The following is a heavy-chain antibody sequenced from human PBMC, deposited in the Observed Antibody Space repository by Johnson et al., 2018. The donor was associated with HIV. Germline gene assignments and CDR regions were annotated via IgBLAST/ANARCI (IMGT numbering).Heavy chain of an antibody. CDR2: INWNGGST. V-gene: IGHV3-20*04. CDR3: ARDFMYAFDV. CDR1: GFTVSSNY. D-gene: IGHD3-10*02. J-gene: IGHJ3*01. Sequence: VQLVESGGGVVQPGGSLRLSCAASGFTVSSNYKSWVRQAPGKGLEWVSGINWNGGSTGYADSVKGRFTISRDNAKNSLYLQMNSLRAEDTALYYCARDFMYAFDVWGQGTLVTVSS.